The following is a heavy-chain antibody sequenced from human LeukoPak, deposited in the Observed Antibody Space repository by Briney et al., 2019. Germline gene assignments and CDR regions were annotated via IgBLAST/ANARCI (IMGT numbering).Heavy chain of an antibody. V-gene: IGHV1-69*06. CDR1: GGTFSSYA. CDR2: IIPIFGTA. CDR3: AGSSIIAAAGPYYFDY. J-gene: IGHJ4*02. D-gene: IGHD6-13*01. Sequence: SVKVSCKASGGTFSSYAISWVRQAPGQGLEWMGGIIPIFGTANYAQKFQGRVTITADKSTSTAYMELSSLRSEDTAVYYCAGSSIIAAAGPYYFDYWGQGTLVTVSS.